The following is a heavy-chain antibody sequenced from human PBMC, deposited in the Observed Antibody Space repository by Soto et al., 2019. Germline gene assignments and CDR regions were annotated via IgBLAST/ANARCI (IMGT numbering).Heavy chain of an antibody. V-gene: IGHV3-30*03. J-gene: IGHJ4*02. Sequence: QAQLVESGGGVVQPGRSLRLSCAASGFAFSSYGMHWVRQAPGTGLGWVAVISYEGSLQHYAASVQGRFTISRDNSKNMVLLQLSSLGPAVTAVYYCVSDRGYGHASVPYSWGQGTLVSVSS. CDR2: ISYEGSLQ. D-gene: IGHD5-18*01. CDR1: GFAFSSYG. CDR3: VSDRGYGHASVPYS.